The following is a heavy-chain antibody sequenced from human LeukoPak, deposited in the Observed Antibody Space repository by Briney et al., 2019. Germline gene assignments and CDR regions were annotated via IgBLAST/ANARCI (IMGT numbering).Heavy chain of an antibody. CDR3: ARDRRSDY. Sequence: GASVKVSCKASGYTFTSYGISWVRQAPGQGLEWMGRINPNSGGTNYAQKFQGRVTMTRDTSISTAYMELSRLRSDDTAVYYCARDRRSDYWGQGTLVTVSS. CDR1: GYTFTSYG. CDR2: INPNSGGT. J-gene: IGHJ4*02. V-gene: IGHV1-2*06.